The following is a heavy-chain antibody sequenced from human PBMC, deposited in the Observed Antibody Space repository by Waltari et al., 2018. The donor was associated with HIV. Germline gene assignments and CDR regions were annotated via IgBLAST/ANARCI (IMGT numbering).Heavy chain of an antibody. Sequence: VESGGGFVQPGGSLRLSCAASGFPFSRPWMSWVRQAPGKGLEWGADMKGDGSERNDVDSVKGRFTIARDNAKNSVYLQMKSLRVEDTSVYFCVREEDFGTIFLNYYYGMDVWGRGTSVTVSS. J-gene: IGHJ6*02. V-gene: IGHV3-7*01. CDR1: GFPFSRPW. D-gene: IGHD3-3*02. CDR2: MKGDGSER. CDR3: VREEDFGTIFLNYYYGMDV.